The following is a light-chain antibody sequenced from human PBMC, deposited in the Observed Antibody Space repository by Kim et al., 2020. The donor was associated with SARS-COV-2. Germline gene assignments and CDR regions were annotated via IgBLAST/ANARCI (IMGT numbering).Light chain of an antibody. CDR1: QSVLHSSNKKNY. CDR2: WAS. CDR3: QQYYILPNT. Sequence: DIVMTQSPDSLALSLGERATITCKSSQSVLHSSNKKNYLAWYQQKPGQPPRLLVHWASTRESGVPARFTGSGSGTDFALTINNLQADDVAVYYCQQYYILPNTFGGGTKVDIK. J-gene: IGKJ4*01. V-gene: IGKV4-1*01.